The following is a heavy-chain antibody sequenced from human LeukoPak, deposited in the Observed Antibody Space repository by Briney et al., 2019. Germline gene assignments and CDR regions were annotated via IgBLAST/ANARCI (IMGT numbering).Heavy chain of an antibody. CDR3: ARDREGYSSSWRPYYFDY. Sequence: SQTLSLTCAISGDSVSSNSAAWNWIRQSPSRGLEWLGRTYYRSKWYNDYAVSVKSRITINPDTSKNQFSLQLNSVTPEDTAVYYCARDREGYSSSWRPYYFDYWGQGTLVTVSS. CDR2: TYYRSKWYN. CDR1: GDSVSSNSAA. V-gene: IGHV6-1*01. D-gene: IGHD6-13*01. J-gene: IGHJ4*02.